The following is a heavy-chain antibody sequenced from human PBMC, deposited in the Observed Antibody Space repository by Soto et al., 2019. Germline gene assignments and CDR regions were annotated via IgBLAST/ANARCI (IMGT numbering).Heavy chain of an antibody. D-gene: IGHD4-17*01. Sequence: QVQLVESGGGVVQPGRSPRLSCAASGFTFSSYAMHWVRQAPGKGLEWVAVISYDGSNKYYADSVKGRFTISRDNSKNTLYLQMNSLRAEDTAVYYCARDRVTTDYYYGMDVWGQGTTVTVSS. CDR3: ARDRVTTDYYYGMDV. V-gene: IGHV3-30-3*01. CDR1: GFTFSSYA. J-gene: IGHJ6*02. CDR2: ISYDGSNK.